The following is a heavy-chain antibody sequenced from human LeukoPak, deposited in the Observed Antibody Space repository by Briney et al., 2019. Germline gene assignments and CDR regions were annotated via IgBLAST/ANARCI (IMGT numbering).Heavy chain of an antibody. CDR1: GYTFTSYG. J-gene: IGHJ6*03. CDR3: ARGNPIVVVPAAIRDYYYYYYMDV. CDR2: ISAYNGNT. Sequence: ASVRVSCTGSGYTFTSYGISWVRQAPGQGLEWMGWISAYNGNTNYAQKLQGRVTMTTDTSTSTAYMELRSLRSDDTAVYYCARGNPIVVVPAAIRDYYYYYYMDVWGKGPTVTVSS. D-gene: IGHD2-2*01. V-gene: IGHV1-18*01.